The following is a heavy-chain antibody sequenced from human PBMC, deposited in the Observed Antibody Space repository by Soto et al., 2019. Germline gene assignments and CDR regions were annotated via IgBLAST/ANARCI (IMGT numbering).Heavy chain of an antibody. Sequence: RASVKVSCKVSGYTLTELSMHWVRQAPGKGLEWMGGFDPEDGETIYAQKFQGWVTMTRDTSISTAYMELSRLRSDDTAVYYCARDPMTTVTTRPYYHYVMDVWGQGTTVTVSS. V-gene: IGHV1-24*01. CDR1: GYTLTELS. CDR2: FDPEDGET. J-gene: IGHJ6*02. CDR3: ARDPMTTVTTRPYYHYVMDV. D-gene: IGHD4-17*01.